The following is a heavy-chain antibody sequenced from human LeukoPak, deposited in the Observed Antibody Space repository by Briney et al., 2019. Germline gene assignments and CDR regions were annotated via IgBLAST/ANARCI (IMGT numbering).Heavy chain of an antibody. CDR2: INPNSGGT. V-gene: IGHV1-2*02. CDR3: ARDAYLGAFDI. CDR1: GYTFTGYY. D-gene: IGHD2/OR15-2a*01. Sequence: ASVKVSCKASGYTFTGYYIKWVRQAPEQGLEWMGWINPNSGGTNYAQKFQGRVTMTRDTSINTAHMELSRLRYDDTAVYYCARDAYLGAFDIWGQGTMVTVSS. J-gene: IGHJ3*02.